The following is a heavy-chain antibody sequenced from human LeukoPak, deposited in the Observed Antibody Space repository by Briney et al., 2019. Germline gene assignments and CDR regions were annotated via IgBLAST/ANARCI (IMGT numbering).Heavy chain of an antibody. J-gene: IGHJ4*02. V-gene: IGHV4-34*01. CDR1: GGSFSGYY. D-gene: IGHD3-10*01. CDR3: ARRPLRNMVRGVITLGYYFDY. Sequence: SETLSLTCAVYGGSFSGYYWSWIRQPPGKGLEWIGEINHSGSTNYNPSLKSRVSISVDRSKNQFSLMLSSVTAADTAVYYCARRPLRNMVRGVITLGYYFDYWGQGTLVTVSS. CDR2: INHSGST.